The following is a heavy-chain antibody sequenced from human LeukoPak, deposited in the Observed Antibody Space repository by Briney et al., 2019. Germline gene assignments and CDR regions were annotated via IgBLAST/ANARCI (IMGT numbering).Heavy chain of an antibody. J-gene: IGHJ4*02. V-gene: IGHV3-30*19. Sequence: GGSLRLSCAASGFIFSSDDMHWVRQAPGKGLEWVAVISYDGSNKYYADSVKGRFTISRDNSKNTLYLQMNSLRAEDTAVYYCARVGANHALDYWGQGTLVTVSS. CDR3: ARVGANHALDY. CDR1: GFIFSSDD. CDR2: ISYDGSNK. D-gene: IGHD1-26*01.